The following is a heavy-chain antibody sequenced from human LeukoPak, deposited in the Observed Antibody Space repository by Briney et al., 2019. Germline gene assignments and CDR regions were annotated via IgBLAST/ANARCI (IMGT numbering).Heavy chain of an antibody. V-gene: IGHV1-18*01. CDR1: GYTFTNYG. Sequence: ASVKVSCKASGYTFTNYGISWVRQAPGQGLEWMGWISADNGNTYYTQNFQGRVSMTTDTSTSTAYMEVRSLRSDDTAVFYCARVDILTGYYFFDSLGQGTLVTVSS. CDR3: ARVDILTGYYFFDS. D-gene: IGHD3-9*01. CDR2: ISADNGNT. J-gene: IGHJ4*02.